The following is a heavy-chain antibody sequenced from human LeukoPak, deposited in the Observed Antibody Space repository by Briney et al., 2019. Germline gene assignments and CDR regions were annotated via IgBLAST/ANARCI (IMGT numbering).Heavy chain of an antibody. J-gene: IGHJ4*02. Sequence: SETLSLTCTVSGGSISSYYWSWIRQPAGKGLEWIGRIYSSGSTNYNPSLRSRVTMSVDTSKNQFSLKLNSVTAADTAVYYCASAGDRGYFDYWGQGTLVTVSS. CDR3: ASAGDRGYFDY. V-gene: IGHV4-4*07. CDR1: GGSISSYY. CDR2: IYSSGST. D-gene: IGHD7-27*01.